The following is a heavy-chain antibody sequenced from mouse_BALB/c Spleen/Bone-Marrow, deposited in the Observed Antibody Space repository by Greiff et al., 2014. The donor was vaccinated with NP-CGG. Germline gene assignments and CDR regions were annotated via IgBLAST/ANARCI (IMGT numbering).Heavy chain of an antibody. CDR3: ARHGGYYGYDY. V-gene: IGHV1-9*01. CDR1: GYTFSTYW. J-gene: IGHJ2*01. Sequence: QVQLKQSGAELMKPGASVKISCKATGYTFSTYWIEWIKQRPGHGLEWIGEILPGSGSTNYNEMFRGKATFTADTSSNTAYMQLSRLTSEDSAIYYCARHGGYYGYDYWGQGTTLTVSS. D-gene: IGHD1-2*01. CDR2: ILPGSGST.